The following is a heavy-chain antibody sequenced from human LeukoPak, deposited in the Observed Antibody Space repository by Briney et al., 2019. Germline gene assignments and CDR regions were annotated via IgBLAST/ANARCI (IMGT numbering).Heavy chain of an antibody. CDR2: MNPNSGNT. D-gene: IGHD3-10*01. CDR3: ATTSGYYYYMDV. CDR1: GYTFTSYD. Sequence: ASVKVSCKASGYTFTSYDINWGRQATGQGLEWLGWMNPNSGNTGYAQKFQGRVTMTRNTSISTAYMELSSLRSEDTAVYYCATTSGYYYYMDVWGKGTTVTVSS. J-gene: IGHJ6*03. V-gene: IGHV1-8*01.